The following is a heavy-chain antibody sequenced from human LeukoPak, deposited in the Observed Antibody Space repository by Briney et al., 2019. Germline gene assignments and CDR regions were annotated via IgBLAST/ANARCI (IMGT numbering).Heavy chain of an antibody. CDR3: ANSGSNYEAVS. Sequence: SETLSLTCDVYGESFSGYYWSWIRQPPGKGLEWIGSIHHTGSTYYNPSLESRVTISIDTSKNQFSLKLSSVTAADTAFYFCANSGSNYEAVSWGQGTLVTVSS. V-gene: IGHV4-34*01. CDR2: IHHTGST. J-gene: IGHJ5*02. CDR1: GESFSGYY. D-gene: IGHD5-18*01.